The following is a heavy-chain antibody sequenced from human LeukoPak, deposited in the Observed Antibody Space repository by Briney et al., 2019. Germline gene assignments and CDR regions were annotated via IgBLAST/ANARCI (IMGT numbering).Heavy chain of an antibody. CDR3: ARGSVVVVCAPVDF. CDR2: INWNGGST. D-gene: IGHD2-15*01. CDR1: GFTFDDYG. V-gene: IGHV3-20*04. J-gene: IGHJ4*02. Sequence: GGSLRLSCAASGFTFDDYGMSWVRQAPGKGLEWVAGINWNGGSTGYADSVKGRFTISRDNAKNSLYLQMNSLRAEDTALYYCARGSVVVVCAPVDFWGQGTLVTVSS.